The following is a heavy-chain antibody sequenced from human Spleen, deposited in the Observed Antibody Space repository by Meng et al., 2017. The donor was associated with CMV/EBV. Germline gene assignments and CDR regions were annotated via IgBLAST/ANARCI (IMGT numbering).Heavy chain of an antibody. J-gene: IGHJ4*02. CDR2: ISAYNGDT. CDR3: ARGPIDSVSN. CDR1: GYTFTGYY. Sequence: ASVKVSCKASGYTFTGYYMHWVRQAPGQGLEWMGWISAYNGDTNYAQKFRGRVTMTTDTSTSTAYMDLRSLRSDDTAVYYCARGPIDSVSNWGQGTLVTVSS. D-gene: IGHD2-15*01. V-gene: IGHV1-18*04.